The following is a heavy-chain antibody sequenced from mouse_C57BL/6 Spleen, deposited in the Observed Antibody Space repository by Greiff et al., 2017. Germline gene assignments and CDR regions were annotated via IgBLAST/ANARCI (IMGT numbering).Heavy chain of an antibody. CDR2: ISSGGDYI. Sequence: EVKLVESGAGLVKPGGSLKLSCAASGFTFSSYAMSWVRQTPEKRLEWVASISSGGDYISYPDNVKGRFTISRDNARNTLYLQMSSLKSEDTAMYYCTRDRGSGYLAYWGQGTLVTVSA. CDR1: GFTFSSYA. D-gene: IGHD3-2*02. V-gene: IGHV5-9-1*02. J-gene: IGHJ3*01. CDR3: TRDRGSGYLAY.